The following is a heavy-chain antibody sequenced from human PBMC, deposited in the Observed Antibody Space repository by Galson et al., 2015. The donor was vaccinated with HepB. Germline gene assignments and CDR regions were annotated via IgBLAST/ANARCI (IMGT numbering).Heavy chain of an antibody. CDR1: GFAFSSYS. Sequence: LRLSCAASGFAFSSYSMNWIRQPPGKGLEWIGEINHSGSTNYNPSLKSRVTISVDTSKNQFSLKLSSVTAADTAVYYCARRGVVVGATFSYYYYGMDVWGQGTTVTVSS. J-gene: IGHJ6*02. CDR3: ARRGVVVGATFSYYYYGMDV. CDR2: INHSGST. D-gene: IGHD1-26*01. V-gene: IGHV4-34*01.